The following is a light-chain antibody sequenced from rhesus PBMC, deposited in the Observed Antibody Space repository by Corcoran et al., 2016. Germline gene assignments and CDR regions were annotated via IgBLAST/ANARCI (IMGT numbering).Light chain of an antibody. J-gene: IGKJ1*01. Sequence: DIQMTQSPSSLSAFVGDRVTVTCRASQAIHKELSWYQQKPGKAPILLIYAASSLQTGVSSRFSGSGSGTDYTLTITSLQPEDVATYYCLQDCTTPWTFGQGTKVDI. CDR1: QAIHKE. CDR3: LQDCTTPWT. CDR2: AAS. V-gene: IGKV1-94*01.